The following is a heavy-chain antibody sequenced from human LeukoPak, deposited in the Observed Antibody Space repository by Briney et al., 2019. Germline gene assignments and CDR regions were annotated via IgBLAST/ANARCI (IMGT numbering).Heavy chain of an antibody. D-gene: IGHD6-19*01. V-gene: IGHV4-59*01. Sequence: SETLSLTCTVSGGSISSYYWSWIRQPPGKGLEWIGYIYYSRSTNYNPSLKSRVTISVDTSKNQFSLKLSSVTAADTAVYYCARVAVAGRLDFDYWGQGTLVTVSS. CDR3: ARVAVAGRLDFDY. J-gene: IGHJ4*02. CDR2: IYYSRST. CDR1: GGSISSYY.